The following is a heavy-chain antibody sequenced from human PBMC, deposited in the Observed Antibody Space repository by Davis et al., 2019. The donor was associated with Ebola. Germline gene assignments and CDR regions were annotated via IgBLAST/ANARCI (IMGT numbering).Heavy chain of an antibody. Sequence: GESLKISCAASGFTFSGSAMHWVRQASGKGLEWVGRIRSKANSYATAYAASVKGRFTISRDDSKNTAYLQMNSLKTEDTAVYYCTTNLIAVGDYWGQGTLVTVSS. CDR3: TTNLIAVGDY. V-gene: IGHV3-73*01. J-gene: IGHJ4*02. CDR2: IRSKANSYAT. D-gene: IGHD6-19*01. CDR1: GFTFSGSA.